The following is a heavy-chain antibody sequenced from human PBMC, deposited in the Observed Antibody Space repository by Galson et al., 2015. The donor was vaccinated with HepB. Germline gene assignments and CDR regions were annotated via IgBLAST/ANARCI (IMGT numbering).Heavy chain of an antibody. Sequence: QSGAEVKKPGESLRISCKGSGYIFTNYWISWVRQMPGKGLEWMGRIDPSDSYTNYSPSFQGHVTISADKSISTAYLQWSRLKASDTAMYYCATSTYYVTSGSDFWGQGTLVTVSS. CDR1: GYIFTNYW. J-gene: IGHJ4*02. D-gene: IGHD3-22*01. CDR2: IDPSDSYT. V-gene: IGHV5-10-1*01. CDR3: ATSTYYVTSGSDF.